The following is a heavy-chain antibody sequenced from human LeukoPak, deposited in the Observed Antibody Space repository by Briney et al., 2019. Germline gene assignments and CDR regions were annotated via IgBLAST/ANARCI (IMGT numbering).Heavy chain of an antibody. CDR3: ARRSSTSCYDG. J-gene: IGHJ4*02. CDR2: IYYSGST. D-gene: IGHD2-2*01. V-gene: IGHV4-59*08. CDR1: GGSISSYY. Sequence: SETLSLTCTVSGGSISSYYRSWIRQPPGKGLEWIGYIYYSGSTNYNPSLKSRVTISVDTSKNQFSLKLSSVTAADTAVYYCARRSSTSCYDGWGQGTLVTVSS.